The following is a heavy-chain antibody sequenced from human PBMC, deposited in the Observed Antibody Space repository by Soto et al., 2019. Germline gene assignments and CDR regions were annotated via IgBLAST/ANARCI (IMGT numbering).Heavy chain of an antibody. Sequence: QVQLVESGGDVVQPGRSLRLSCAASGSTFSSYDIHWVRQAPGKGLEWVAHISPDGNNAYYADSVKGRFTVSRDNARNTVYLQVNRLRPEDPAVSHGVRGPSHGAFDIWGQGTLVTVSS. V-gene: IGHV3-30-3*01. CDR1: GSTFSSYD. CDR2: ISPDGNNA. J-gene: IGHJ3*02. CDR3: VRGPSHGAFDI.